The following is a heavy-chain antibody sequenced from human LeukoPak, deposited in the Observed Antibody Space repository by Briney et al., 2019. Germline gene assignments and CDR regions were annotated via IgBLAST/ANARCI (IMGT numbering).Heavy chain of an antibody. V-gene: IGHV3-30*02. CDR3: ANEEHSYYYYSGSLTGH. CDR1: GFIFSSYG. Sequence: PGGSLRLSCAASGFIFSSYGMHWVRQAPGKGLEWVAFIHYDGSNQYYADSVKGRFTISRDNSKNTLYLQMNSLRTEDTAVYYCANEEHSYYYYSGSLTGHWGQGTLVTVSS. J-gene: IGHJ4*02. D-gene: IGHD3-22*01. CDR2: IHYDGSNQ.